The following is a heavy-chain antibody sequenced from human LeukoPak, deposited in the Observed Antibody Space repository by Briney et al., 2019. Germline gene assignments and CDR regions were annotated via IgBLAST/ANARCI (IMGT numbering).Heavy chain of an antibody. V-gene: IGHV4-59*01. CDR1: GGSISSYY. CDR2: IYYSGST. D-gene: IGHD6-19*01. CDR3: ARVTTVAGTLFYYYYMDV. Sequence: SETLPLTCTVSGGSISSYYWSWIRQPPGKGLEWIGYIYYSGSTNYNPSLKSRVTISVDTSKNQLSLKLSSVTAADTAVYYCARVTTVAGTLFYYYYMDVWGKGTTVTVSS. J-gene: IGHJ6*03.